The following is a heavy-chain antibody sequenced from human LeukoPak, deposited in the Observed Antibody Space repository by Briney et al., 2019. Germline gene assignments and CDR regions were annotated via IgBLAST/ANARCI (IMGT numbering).Heavy chain of an antibody. J-gene: IGHJ4*02. CDR1: GFTFSSYA. CDR2: ISYDGSNK. CDR3: ARDRGVEGCFDY. D-gene: IGHD3-10*01. V-gene: IGHV3-30*04. Sequence: TGGSLRLSCAASGFTFSSYAMHWVRQAPGKGLEWVAVISYDGSNKYYADSVKGRFTISRDNSKNTLYLQMNSLRAEDTAVYYCARDRGVEGCFDYWGKGTLVTVSS.